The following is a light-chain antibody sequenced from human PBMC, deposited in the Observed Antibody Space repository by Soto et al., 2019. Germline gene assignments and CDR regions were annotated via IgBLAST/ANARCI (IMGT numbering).Light chain of an antibody. Sequence: QSALTQPPSASGSPGQSVTFSFTGTSSDVGAYNFVSWYQQHPGRAPKLVLYEVNKRPSGVPDRFSGSKSGNTASLTVSGLQAEDEADYFCSSYAGSIFWLFGGGTKLTVL. CDR1: SSDVGAYNF. CDR3: SSYAGSIFWL. V-gene: IGLV2-8*01. CDR2: EVN. J-gene: IGLJ3*02.